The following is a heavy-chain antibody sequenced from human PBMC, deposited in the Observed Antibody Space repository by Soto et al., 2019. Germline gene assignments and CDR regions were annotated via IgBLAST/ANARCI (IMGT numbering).Heavy chain of an antibody. CDR2: LYKSAPN. CDR3: ALVLYCLPRRCFLNCVDS. J-gene: IGHJ5*01. CDR1: GETFSTLDYL. D-gene: IGHD2-8*02. Sequence: SQTLPLSCSVSGETFSTLDYLWCRIRLAPRQALEHIRYLYKSAPNSNNPCLESRVASSVDTSKSQHSLNVTSVTAADTAVYFCALVLYCLPRRCFLNCVDSWGQGALV. V-gene: IGHV4-30-4*01.